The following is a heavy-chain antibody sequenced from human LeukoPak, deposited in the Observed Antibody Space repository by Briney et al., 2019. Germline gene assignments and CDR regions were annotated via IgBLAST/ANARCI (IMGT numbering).Heavy chain of an antibody. CDR1: GGSISSGGYY. V-gene: IGHV4-31*03. CDR3: AGLGYSYGSTKTPFDY. D-gene: IGHD5-18*01. Sequence: SETLSLTCTVSGGSISSGGYYWSWIRQHPGKGLEWIGYIYYSGSTYYNPSLKSRVSISVDTSKNQFSLKLSSVTAADTAVYYCAGLGYSYGSTKTPFDYWGQGTLVTVSS. CDR2: IYYSGST. J-gene: IGHJ4*02.